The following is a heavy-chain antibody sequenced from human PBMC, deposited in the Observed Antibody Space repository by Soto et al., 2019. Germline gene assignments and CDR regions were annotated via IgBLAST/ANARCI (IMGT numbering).Heavy chain of an antibody. CDR1: GGTFSSYA. CDR2: IIPIFDTA. Sequence: QVQLVQSGAEVKKPGSSVKVSCKTSGGTFSSYAISWVRQAPGQGLEWMGGIIPIFDTANYAQKFQGRVTITADESTSTADMELRSLRSEDTAVYYCARHDCISSSCYYYSYYSMDVWGQGTTVTVSS. D-gene: IGHD2-2*01. J-gene: IGHJ6*02. V-gene: IGHV1-69*12. CDR3: ARHDCISSSCYYYSYYSMDV.